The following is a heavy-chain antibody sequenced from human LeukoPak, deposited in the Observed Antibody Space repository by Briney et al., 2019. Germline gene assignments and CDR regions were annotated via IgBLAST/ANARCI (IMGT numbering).Heavy chain of an antibody. CDR2: IYGNGGLA. J-gene: IGHJ4*02. D-gene: IGHD3-22*01. CDR1: GFIFSSYE. CDR3: ARVVAKDYDSSGYYPIY. V-gene: IGHV3-64*02. Sequence: GGSLRLSCAASGFIFSSYEMHWVRQAPEKGLEYVSGIYGNGGLAYYAESVKGRFTISRDNSKNTLYLQMGSLRPEDTAVYYCARVVAKDYDSSGYYPIYWGQGTLVSVSS.